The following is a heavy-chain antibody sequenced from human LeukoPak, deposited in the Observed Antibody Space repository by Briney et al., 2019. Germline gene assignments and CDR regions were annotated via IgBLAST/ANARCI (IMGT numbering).Heavy chain of an antibody. Sequence: SETLSLTCTVSGGSISSSSYYWGWIRQPPGKGLEWIGSIYYSGSTYYNPSLKSRVTISVGTSKNQFSLKLSSVTAADTAVYYCARVPNYYDSSGYNWFDPWGQGTPVTVSS. CDR3: ARVPNYYDSSGYNWFDP. D-gene: IGHD3-22*01. CDR1: GGSISSSSYY. CDR2: IYYSGST. V-gene: IGHV4-39*07. J-gene: IGHJ5*02.